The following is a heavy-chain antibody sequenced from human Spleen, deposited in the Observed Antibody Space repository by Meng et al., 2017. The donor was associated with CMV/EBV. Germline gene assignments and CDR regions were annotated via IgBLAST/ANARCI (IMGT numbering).Heavy chain of an antibody. CDR1: GYPFTGYF. J-gene: IGHJ5*02. CDR3: ARDRTGGWFDP. CDR2: INTNTGGT. Sequence: ASVKVSCKSSGYPFTGYFIHWVRQAPGQGLEWMAWINTNTGGTNYAQKFQGRVTITRDTSISTAYMDLTRLRFDDTTVYFCARDRTGGWFDPWGQGTLVTVS. V-gene: IGHV1-2*02. D-gene: IGHD3/OR15-3a*01.